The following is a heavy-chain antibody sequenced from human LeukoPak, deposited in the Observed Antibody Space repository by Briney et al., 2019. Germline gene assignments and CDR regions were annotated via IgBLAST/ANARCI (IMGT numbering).Heavy chain of an antibody. J-gene: IGHJ4*02. V-gene: IGHV3-21*01. CDR1: GFTFSSYS. CDR3: ARQCSGGSCHWASDY. CDR2: ISSSSSYI. D-gene: IGHD2-15*01. Sequence: GGSLRLSCAASGFTFSSYSMNWVRQAPGKGLEWVSSISSSSSYIYYADSVKGRFTISRDNAKNSLYLQMNSLRAEDTAVYYCARQCSGGSCHWASDYWGQGTLVTVSS.